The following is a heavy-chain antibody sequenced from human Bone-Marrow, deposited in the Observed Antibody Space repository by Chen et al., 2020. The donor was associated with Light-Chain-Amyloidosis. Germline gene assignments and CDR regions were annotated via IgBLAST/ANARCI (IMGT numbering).Heavy chain of an antibody. J-gene: IGHJ4*02. CDR1: GFNFSSFG. Sequence: EVQLVESGGGLVQPGGSLRLSCATSGFNFSSFGMSWVRQAPGKGLEWVSTVSGSTVSTYYAGAVKGRFIISRDNSKSTLYLQMNSLRAGDTAVYFCTRKGGYFDFWGQGSLVTVPS. CDR2: VSGSTVST. V-gene: IGHV3-23*04. D-gene: IGHD3-10*01. CDR3: TRKGGYFDF.